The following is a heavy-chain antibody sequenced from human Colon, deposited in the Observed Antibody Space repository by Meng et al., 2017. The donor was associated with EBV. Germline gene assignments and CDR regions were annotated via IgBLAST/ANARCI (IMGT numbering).Heavy chain of an antibody. D-gene: IGHD4-17*01. CDR3: ARRTTVNLRSFDS. V-gene: IGHV4-34*01. CDR1: CGASSGSY. Sequence: FLQPPGISSPPARAPCGASSGSYWQRTRQAPGKGLEWIGEISHSGSTKFNPSLESRVSISVDTSENQVSLKLTSVTAADTAVYYCARRTTVNLRSFDSWGQGTLVTVSS. J-gene: IGHJ4*02. CDR2: ISHSGST.